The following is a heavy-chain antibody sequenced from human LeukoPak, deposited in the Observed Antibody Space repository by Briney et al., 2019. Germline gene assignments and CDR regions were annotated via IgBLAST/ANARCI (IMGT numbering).Heavy chain of an antibody. D-gene: IGHD3-9*01. J-gene: IGHJ3*02. CDR1: GGSISRSNW. Sequence: SETLSLTCAVSGGSISRSNWWSWVRQSPGKGLEWIGEIYHSGSTNYNPSLKSRVTISVDKSKNQFSLRLSSVTAADTAVYYCARDEYYDILTGYYTSAFDIWGQGTMVTVSS. V-gene: IGHV4-4*02. CDR2: IYHSGST. CDR3: ARDEYYDILTGYYTSAFDI.